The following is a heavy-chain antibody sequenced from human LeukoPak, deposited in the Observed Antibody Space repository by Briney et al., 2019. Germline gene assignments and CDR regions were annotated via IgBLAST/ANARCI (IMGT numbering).Heavy chain of an antibody. CDR3: ARGLSHSKDI. CDR2: VYTSGNT. J-gene: IGHJ3*02. V-gene: IGHV4-4*07. Sequence: PSETLSLTCTVSGGSISSDHWNWIRQPPGKGLEWIGRVYTSGNTNYNPSLKSRVTMSVDTSKNQFSLKLTSVTAADTAVYYCARGLSHSKDIWGQGTMVTVSS. CDR1: GGSISSDH.